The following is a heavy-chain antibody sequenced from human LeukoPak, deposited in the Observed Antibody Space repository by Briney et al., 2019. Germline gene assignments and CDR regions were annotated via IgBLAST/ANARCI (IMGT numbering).Heavy chain of an antibody. V-gene: IGHV4-39*01. CDR3: VRQRYYDPLTGYYDVWYFDN. J-gene: IGHJ4*02. CDR2: ISYSGST. D-gene: IGHD3-9*01. CDR1: GGSISRSTYY. Sequence: SETLSLTCTVSGGSISRSTYYWGWIRQPPGKRLEWIGSISYSGSTYYNPSLKSRVTISVDTSNNYFSLRLTSVTAADTAVYYCVRQRYYDPLTGYYDVWYFDNWGQGTLVTVSS.